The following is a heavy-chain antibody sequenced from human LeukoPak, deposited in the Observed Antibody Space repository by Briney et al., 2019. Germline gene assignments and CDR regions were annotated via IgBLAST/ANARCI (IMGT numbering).Heavy chain of an antibody. CDR2: IYYSGST. J-gene: IGHJ6*02. V-gene: IGHV4-59*01. CDR3: ARVGGTNYYYYGMDV. Sequence: SETLSLTCTVSGVSISSYYWSWIRQPPGKGLEWIGYIYYSGSTNYNPSLKIRVTISVDTSNNQFSLKLSSVTAADTAVYYCARVGGTNYYYYGMDVWGQGTTVTVSS. CDR1: GVSISSYY. D-gene: IGHD1-1*01.